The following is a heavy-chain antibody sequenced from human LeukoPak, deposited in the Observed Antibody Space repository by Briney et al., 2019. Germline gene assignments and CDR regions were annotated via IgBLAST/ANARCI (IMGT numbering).Heavy chain of an antibody. D-gene: IGHD3-10*01. J-gene: IGHJ4*02. V-gene: IGHV4-34*01. Sequence: SETLSLTCAVYGGSFIGYYWSWIRQPPGKGLEWIGEINHSGSTNYNPSLKSRVTISVDTSKNQFSLKLSSVTAADTAVYYCARGISGSPFDYWGQVTLVTVSS. CDR2: INHSGST. CDR1: GGSFIGYY. CDR3: ARGISGSPFDY.